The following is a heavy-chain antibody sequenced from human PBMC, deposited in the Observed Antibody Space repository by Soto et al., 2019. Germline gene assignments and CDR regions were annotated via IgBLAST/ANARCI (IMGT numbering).Heavy chain of an antibody. CDR3: ARSSFDY. V-gene: IGHV3-21*01. CDR2: ITSGSSYI. Sequence: GGSLRLSCAASGFTFSGYTMNWVRQAPGKGLEWVSSITSGSSYIYYADSVKGRFTISRDNAKNSLYLQINGLRAEDTAMYYCARSSFDYWGQGTLVTVSS. CDR1: GFTFSGYT. J-gene: IGHJ4*02.